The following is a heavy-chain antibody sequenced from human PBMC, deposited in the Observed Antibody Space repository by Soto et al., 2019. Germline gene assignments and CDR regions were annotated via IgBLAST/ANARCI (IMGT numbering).Heavy chain of an antibody. CDR1: GFTFPSAA. CDR3: AAEALRMAAFDI. Sequence: QMQLVQSGPEVKKPGTSVKVSCKASGFTFPSAAVQRVRQARGQRLEWIGWIVVGSGNTNYAQKFQERVTITRDMSTSTAYMELSSLRSADTAVYYCAAEALRMAAFDIWGQGTMVTVSS. D-gene: IGHD2-8*01. J-gene: IGHJ3*02. CDR2: IVVGSGNT. V-gene: IGHV1-58*01.